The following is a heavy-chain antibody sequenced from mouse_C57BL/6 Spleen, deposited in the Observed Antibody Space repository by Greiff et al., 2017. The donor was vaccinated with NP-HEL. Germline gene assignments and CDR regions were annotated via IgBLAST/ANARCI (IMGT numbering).Heavy chain of an antibody. CDR2: IRSKSNNYAT. CDR1: GFSFNTYA. Sequence: EVQGVEPGGGLVQPKGSLKLSCAASGFSFNTYAMNWVRQAPGQGLEWVARIRSKSNNYATYYADSVKDRFTIYRDDSESMIYLQMNNLKTGDTARNYCLGTVHWGQGTLVTVSA. D-gene: IGHD1-1*01. CDR3: LGTVH. J-gene: IGHJ3*01. V-gene: IGHV10-1*01.